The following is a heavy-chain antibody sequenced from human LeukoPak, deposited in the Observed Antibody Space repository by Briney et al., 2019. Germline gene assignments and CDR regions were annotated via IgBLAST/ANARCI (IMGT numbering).Heavy chain of an antibody. D-gene: IGHD2-21*02. CDR2: ISGSGDST. CDR3: AKDRPLNCRGDCYILDY. J-gene: IGHJ4*02. V-gene: IGHV3-23*01. Sequence: GGSLRLSCVASGFTLRSYVTNWVRQTPGKGLEWVSIISGSGDSTFYADSVKGRFSISRDNSKNTLYLQVNGLRTEDTAVYYCAKDRPLNCRGDCYILDYWGQGTVVSVSS. CDR1: GFTLRSYV.